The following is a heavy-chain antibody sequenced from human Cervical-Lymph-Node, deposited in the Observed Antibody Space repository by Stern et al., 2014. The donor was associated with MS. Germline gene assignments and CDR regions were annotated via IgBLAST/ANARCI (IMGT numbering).Heavy chain of an antibody. CDR1: GGTFSSYT. V-gene: IGHV1-69*01. CDR3: ARATSDYIWGSYRYLDY. CDR2: IIPMFGIA. D-gene: IGHD3-16*02. J-gene: IGHJ4*02. Sequence: VQLLESGAEVKKPGSSVKVSCKASGGTFSSYTIGWVRQAPGQGLEWMGGIIPMFGIANYAEKFQGRVTITADESTSTAYMDLSTLRSEDTAVYYCARATSDYIWGSYRYLDYWGQGTHVTVSS.